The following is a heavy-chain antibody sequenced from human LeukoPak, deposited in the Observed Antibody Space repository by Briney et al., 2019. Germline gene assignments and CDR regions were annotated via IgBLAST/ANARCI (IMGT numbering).Heavy chain of an antibody. V-gene: IGHV3-33*01. CDR3: ARRGYSGYGVDY. D-gene: IGHD5-12*01. J-gene: IGHJ4*02. Sequence: GGSLRLSCAASGFTFSSYGMHWVRQAPGKGLEWVAVMWYDGSNKYYADSVKGRFTISRDNSKNTLYLQMNSLRAEDTAVYYCARRGYSGYGVDYWGQGTLVTVSS. CDR2: MWYDGSNK. CDR1: GFTFSSYG.